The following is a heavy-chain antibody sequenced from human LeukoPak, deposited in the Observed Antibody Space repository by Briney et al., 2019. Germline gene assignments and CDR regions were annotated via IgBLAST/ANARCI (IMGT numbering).Heavy chain of an antibody. CDR3: ARGSSSSYYYYYYYMDV. V-gene: IGHV4-61*02. D-gene: IGHD6-13*01. CDR1: GGSISSGSYY. CDR2: IYTSGST. Sequence: SGTLSLTCTVSGGSISSGSYYWSWIRQPAGKGLEWIGRIYTSGSTNYNPSLKSRVTISVDTSKNQFSLKLSSVTAADTAVYYCARGSSSSYYYYYYYMDVWGKGTTVTVSS. J-gene: IGHJ6*03.